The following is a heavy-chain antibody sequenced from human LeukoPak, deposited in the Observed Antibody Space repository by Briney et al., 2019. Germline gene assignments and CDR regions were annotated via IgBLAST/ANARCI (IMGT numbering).Heavy chain of an antibody. CDR2: IWFDGIRK. V-gene: IGHV3-33*01. D-gene: IGHD4-23*01. CDR3: ARGGVATAWGAFDV. J-gene: IGHJ3*01. Sequence: AGGSLRLSCAASGFTFSNYGMHWVRQVPGKGLEWVAAIWFDGIRKYYADSVKGRLTISRDNSKNTLYLQMNSLRADDTAVYYCARGGVATAWGAFDVWGQGTMVTVSS. CDR1: GFTFSNYG.